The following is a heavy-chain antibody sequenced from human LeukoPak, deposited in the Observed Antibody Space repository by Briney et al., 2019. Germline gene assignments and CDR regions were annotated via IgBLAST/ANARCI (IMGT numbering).Heavy chain of an antibody. J-gene: IGHJ1*01. CDR1: GGTFSSYA. D-gene: IGHD6-13*01. CDR2: IIPIFGTA. V-gene: IGHV1-69*05. Sequence: ASVKVSCKASGGTFSSYAISWVRQAPGQGLEWMGGIIPIFGTANYAQKLQGRVTMTTDTSTSTAYMELRSLRSDDTAVYYCARDYSSSWWDFQHWGQGTLVTVSS. CDR3: ARDYSSSWWDFQH.